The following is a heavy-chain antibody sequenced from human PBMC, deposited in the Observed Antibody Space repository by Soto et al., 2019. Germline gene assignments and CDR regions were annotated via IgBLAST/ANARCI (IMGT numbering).Heavy chain of an antibody. CDR1: GDSVSSNSAA. CDR3: ARGYSSSWYGGYYHYGMDV. D-gene: IGHD6-13*01. CDR2: TYYRSKWYN. V-gene: IGHV6-1*01. Sequence: SRTLSLTCAISGDSVSSNSAAWNWIRQSPSRGLEWLGRTYYRSKWYNDYAVSVKSRITINPDTSKNQFSLQLNSVTPEDTAVYYCARGYSSSWYGGYYHYGMDVWGQGTTVTVYS. J-gene: IGHJ6*02.